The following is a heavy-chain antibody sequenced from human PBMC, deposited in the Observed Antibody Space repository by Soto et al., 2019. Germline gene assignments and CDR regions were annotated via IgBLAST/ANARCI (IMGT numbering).Heavy chain of an antibody. D-gene: IGHD6-19*01. CDR3: ARERDTSGWYGGFYFDY. J-gene: IGHJ4*02. CDR1: GGSIRSGNYY. CDR2: MYKSGST. Sequence: PSETLSLTCTVSGGSIRSGNYYWSWVRQRPGKGLEWIGYMYKSGSTSYNPSLGSRVTISKDTSDNQFSLNLRSVTAADTAVYYCARERDTSGWYGGFYFDYWGQGTLVTVSS. V-gene: IGHV4-31*03.